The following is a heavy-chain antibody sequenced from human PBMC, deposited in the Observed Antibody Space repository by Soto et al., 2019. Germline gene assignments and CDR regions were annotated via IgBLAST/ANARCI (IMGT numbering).Heavy chain of an antibody. D-gene: IGHD1-26*01. CDR1: GFSFSSYS. Sequence: GSLRLSCEASGFSFSSYSMNWVRQAPGKGLEWVSFISSGTSYKYYADSVKGRFTISRDNTKNSLYLQMNSLRAEDTAVYYCARDSSALWEPVRYLQHWGQGTQVTVSS. J-gene: IGHJ1*01. V-gene: IGHV3-21*01. CDR3: ARDSSALWEPVRYLQH. CDR2: ISSGTSYK.